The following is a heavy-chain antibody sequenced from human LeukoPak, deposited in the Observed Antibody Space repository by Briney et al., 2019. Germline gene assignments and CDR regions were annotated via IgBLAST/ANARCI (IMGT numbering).Heavy chain of an antibody. CDR2: IYTSGST. V-gene: IGHV4-61*02. CDR1: GGSISSGSYY. CDR3: ARDQEYSYGHFDY. J-gene: IGHJ4*02. D-gene: IGHD5-18*01. Sequence: SQTLSLTCTVSGGSISSGSYYWSWIRQPAGKGLEWIGRIYTSGSTNYNPSLKSRVTISVDTSKNQFSLKLSSVTATDTAVYYCARDQEYSYGHFDYWGQGTLVTVSS.